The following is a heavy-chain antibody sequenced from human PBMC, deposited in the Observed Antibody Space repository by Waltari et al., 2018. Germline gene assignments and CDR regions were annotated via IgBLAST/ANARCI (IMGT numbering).Heavy chain of an antibody. CDR3: ARGVTSSGWYYFDY. CDR1: GGSISSYS. V-gene: IGHV4-59*01. D-gene: IGHD6-19*01. J-gene: IGHJ4*02. CDR2: IYYSGST. Sequence: QVQLQESGPGLVKPSETLSLTCTVSGGSISSYSWSWIRQPPGKGLEWIGYIYYSGSTNYNPSLKSRVTISVDTSKNQFSLKLSSVTAADTAVYYCARGVTSSGWYYFDYWGQGTLVTVSS.